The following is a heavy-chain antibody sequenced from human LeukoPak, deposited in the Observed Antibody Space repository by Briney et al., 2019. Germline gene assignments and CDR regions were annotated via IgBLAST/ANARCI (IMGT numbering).Heavy chain of an antibody. CDR1: GFTFSSYS. V-gene: IGHV3-48*01. J-gene: IGHJ3*02. D-gene: IGHD3-22*01. CDR3: ARGYDSIRGAFDI. CDR2: ISSSGTI. Sequence: GGSLRLSCAASGFTFSSYSMNWVRQAPGKGLEWVSYISSSGTIYYADSVKGRFTISRENAKNSLYLQMNSLRAGDTAVYYCARGYDSIRGAFDIWGQGTMVTVAS.